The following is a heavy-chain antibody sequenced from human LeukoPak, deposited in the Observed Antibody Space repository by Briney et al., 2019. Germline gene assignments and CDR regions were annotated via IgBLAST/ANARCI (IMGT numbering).Heavy chain of an antibody. Sequence: QPGGSLRLSCAASGFTVINYYMSWVRQAPGKGLEWVAVIYGGGGTYYTDSVKGRFTISRDNSKNTLYLQMNSLRAEDTAVYYCARDRSAVAGTTDWGQGTLVTVSS. D-gene: IGHD6-19*01. CDR3: ARDRSAVAGTTD. CDR1: GFTVINYY. CDR2: IYGGGGT. J-gene: IGHJ4*02. V-gene: IGHV3-53*01.